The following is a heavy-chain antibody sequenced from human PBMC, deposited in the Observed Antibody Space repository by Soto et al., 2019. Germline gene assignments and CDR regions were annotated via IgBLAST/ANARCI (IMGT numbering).Heavy chain of an antibody. J-gene: IGHJ4*02. Sequence: QVQLQESGPGLVKPSETLSITCTVSGGSISSYYWSWIRQPPGKGLEWIGYIYYSGSTNYNPSLKSRVTISVDTSKNQFSLKLSSVTAADTAVYYCARSDGHYWGQGTLVTVSS. CDR1: GGSISSYY. V-gene: IGHV4-59*01. CDR2: IYYSGST. CDR3: ARSDGHY.